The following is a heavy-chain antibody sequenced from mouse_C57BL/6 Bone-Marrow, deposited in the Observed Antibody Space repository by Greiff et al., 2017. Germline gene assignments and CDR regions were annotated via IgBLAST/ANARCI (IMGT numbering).Heavy chain of an antibody. Sequence: EVQLQESGGGLVQPGGSLSLSCAASGFTFTDYYMSWVRQPPGKALEWLGFIRNKANGYTTEYSASVKGRFTISRDNSQSILYLQMNALRAEDTATYFCASFSTTVIDAMDYWGQGTSVTVSS. CDR2: IRNKANGYTT. D-gene: IGHD1-1*01. CDR1: GFTFTDYY. CDR3: ASFSTTVIDAMDY. V-gene: IGHV7-3*01. J-gene: IGHJ4*01.